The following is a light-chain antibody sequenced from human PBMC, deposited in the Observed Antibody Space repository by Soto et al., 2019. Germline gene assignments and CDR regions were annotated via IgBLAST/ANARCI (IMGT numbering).Light chain of an antibody. CDR1: SSDVGGYNY. CDR2: EVS. CDR3: TPYTSTPPPYV. J-gene: IGLJ1*01. V-gene: IGLV2-14*01. Sequence: QSALTQPASVSGSPGQSITISCTGTSSDVGGYNYVSWYQQLPGKAPKLMIYEVSNRPSGVSIRFSGSKSGNTASLTISGPGAEDEEDYFCTPYTSTPPPYVFGTGTKATVL.